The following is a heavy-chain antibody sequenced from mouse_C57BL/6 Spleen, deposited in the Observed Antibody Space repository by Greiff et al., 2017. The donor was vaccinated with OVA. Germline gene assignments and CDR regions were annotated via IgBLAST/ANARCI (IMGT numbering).Heavy chain of an antibody. J-gene: IGHJ3*01. CDR3: ARGGTGRFAY. CDR2: INPNNGGT. CDR1: GYTFTDYN. V-gene: IGHV1-18*01. D-gene: IGHD3-3*01. Sequence: DVQLQESGPELVKPGASVKIPCKASGYTFTDYNMDWVKQSHGKSLEWIGDINPNNGGTIYNQKFKGKATLTVDKSSSTAYMELRSLTSEDTAVYYCARGGTGRFAYWGQGTLVTVSA.